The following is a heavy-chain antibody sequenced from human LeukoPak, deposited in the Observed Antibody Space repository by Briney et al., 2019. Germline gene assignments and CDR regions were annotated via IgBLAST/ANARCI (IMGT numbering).Heavy chain of an antibody. CDR2: IDSDGSNI. J-gene: IGHJ4*02. D-gene: IGHD2-8*01. CDR1: GFTFSSFW. CDR3: ARGLYGPDY. V-gene: IGHV3-74*01. Sequence: GGSLRLSCAASGFTFSSFWMEWVRQAPGKGLVWVSRIDSDGSNIDYADSVKGRFTISRENAKNILYLQMNSLRAEDTAVYYCARGLYGPDYWGQGTLVTVSS.